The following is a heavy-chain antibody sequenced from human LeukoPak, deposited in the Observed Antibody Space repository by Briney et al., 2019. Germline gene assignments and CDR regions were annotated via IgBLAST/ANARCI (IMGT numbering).Heavy chain of an antibody. V-gene: IGHV3-15*01. J-gene: IGHJ3*02. CDR2: IKSKTDGGTT. Sequence: GGSLRLSCAASGFTFSNAWMSWVRQAPGKGLEWVGRIKSKTDGGTTDYAAPVKGRFTISRDDSKNTLYLQMNSLKTEDTAVYYCTTADPRYDNYDFWSGYYIDAFDIWGQGTMVTVSS. D-gene: IGHD3-3*01. CDR1: GFTFSNAW. CDR3: TTADPRYDNYDFWSGYYIDAFDI.